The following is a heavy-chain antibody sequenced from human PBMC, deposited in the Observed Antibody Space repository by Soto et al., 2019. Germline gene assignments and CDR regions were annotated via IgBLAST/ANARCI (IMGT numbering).Heavy chain of an antibody. J-gene: IGHJ4*02. Sequence: ASVEVSCKASGYTVTGYYMHWVQQAPGQGLEWMGWINPNSGGTNYAQKFQGRVTMTRDTSISTAYMELSRLRSDDTAVYYCARTTATDYWGQGTLVTVSS. CDR3: ARTTATDY. V-gene: IGHV1-2*02. CDR1: GYTVTGYY. CDR2: INPNSGGT.